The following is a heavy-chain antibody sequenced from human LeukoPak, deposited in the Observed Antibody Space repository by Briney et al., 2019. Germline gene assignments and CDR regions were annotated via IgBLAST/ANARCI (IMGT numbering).Heavy chain of an antibody. CDR2: IYYSWIT. V-gene: IGHV4-59*01. J-gene: IGHJ4*02. CDR1: GGSISSSY. Sequence: SETLSLTCTVSGGSISSSYWSWLRQPPGKGLEWIGYIYYSWITNYNPSLKSRVTISLDTSKNQFSLKLNSVTAADTAVYYCARASGAFDYWGQGALVTVSS. CDR3: ARASGAFDY.